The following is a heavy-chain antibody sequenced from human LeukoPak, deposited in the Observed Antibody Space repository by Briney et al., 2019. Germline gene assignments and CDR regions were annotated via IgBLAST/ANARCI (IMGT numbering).Heavy chain of an antibody. CDR3: ARNFADYDFWSGYYYH. CDR2: ISSSGSTI. CDR1: GFTFSDYY. D-gene: IGHD3-3*01. J-gene: IGHJ5*02. Sequence: GGSLRLSCAASGFTFSDYYMSWIRQAPGKGLEWGSYISSSGSTIYYADSVKGRFTISRDNAKNSLYLQMNSLRAEDTAVYYCARNFADYDFWSGYYYHWGQGTLVTVSS. V-gene: IGHV3-11*01.